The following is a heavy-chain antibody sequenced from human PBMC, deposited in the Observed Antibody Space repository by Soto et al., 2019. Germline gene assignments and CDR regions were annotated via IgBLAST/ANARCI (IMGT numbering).Heavy chain of an antibody. CDR1: GGTFSSYA. CDR3: ARVKIYGSGSPNDY. Sequence: GASVKVSCKASGGTFSSYAISWVRQAPGQGLEWMGGIIPIFGTANYAQKFQGRVTITADESTSTAYMELSSLRSEDTAVYYCARVKIYGSGSPNDYWGQGTLVTVSS. D-gene: IGHD3-10*01. J-gene: IGHJ4*02. CDR2: IIPIFGTA. V-gene: IGHV1-69*13.